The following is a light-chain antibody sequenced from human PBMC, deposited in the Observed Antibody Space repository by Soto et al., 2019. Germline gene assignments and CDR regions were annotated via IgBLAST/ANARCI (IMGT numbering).Light chain of an antibody. CDR2: KAS. CDR3: QHYSNYSG. CDR1: QSIGNW. Sequence: DIQMTQSPSTLSASVGDRVTFTCRASQSIGNWLAWYQQKPGKAPKLLIYKASNLESGVPSRFSGSGSGTEFTLTISNRQPDDFATYYCQHYSNYSGLGQGTKLEIK. V-gene: IGKV1-5*03. J-gene: IGKJ2*03.